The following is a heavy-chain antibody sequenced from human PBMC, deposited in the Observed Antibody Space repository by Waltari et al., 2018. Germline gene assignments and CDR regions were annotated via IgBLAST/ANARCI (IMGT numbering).Heavy chain of an antibody. CDR3: ARVRDYYYYYGMDV. CDR1: GYTFTSYA. V-gene: IGHV7-4-1*02. J-gene: IGHJ6*02. CDR2: INTNTGNP. Sequence: QVQLVQSGSELKKPGASVKVCCKGCGYTFTSYAMNWVRQAPRQGLEWMGWINTNTGNPTYAQGFTGRFVFSLDTSVSTAYLQISSLKAEDTAVYYCARVRDYYYYYGMDVWGQGTTVTVSS.